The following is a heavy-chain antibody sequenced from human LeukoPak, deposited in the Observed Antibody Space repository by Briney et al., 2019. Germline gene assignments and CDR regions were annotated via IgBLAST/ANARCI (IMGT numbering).Heavy chain of an antibody. Sequence: SETLPLTCTVSGGSISSYYWSWIRQPPGKGLEWIGYIYYSGSTNYNPSLKSRVTISVGTSKNQFSLKLSSVTAADTAVYYCARGGSGYDYPFDYWGQGTLVTVSS. CDR2: IYYSGST. CDR3: ARGGSGYDYPFDY. D-gene: IGHD5-12*01. J-gene: IGHJ4*02. V-gene: IGHV4-59*01. CDR1: GGSISSYY.